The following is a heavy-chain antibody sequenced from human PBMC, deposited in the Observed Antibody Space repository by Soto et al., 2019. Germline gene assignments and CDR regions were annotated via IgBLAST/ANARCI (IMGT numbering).Heavy chain of an antibody. CDR1: GYTFTGYY. J-gene: IGHJ4*02. CDR2: INPNSGGT. V-gene: IGHV1-2*02. D-gene: IGHD5-18*01. CDR3: ARIYNYAFDY. Sequence: QVRLVQSGADVKKPGASVRVSCQASGYTFTGYYMHWVRQAPGQGLEWMGWINPNSGGTNYAQNVQGRGTMTRDTSISTAYMELSRLRSDDTAIYYCARIYNYAFDYWGQGTLVTVSS.